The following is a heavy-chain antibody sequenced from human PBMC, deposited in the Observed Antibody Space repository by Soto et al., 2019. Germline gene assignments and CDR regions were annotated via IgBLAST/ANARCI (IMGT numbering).Heavy chain of an antibody. CDR2: INHSGST. Sequence: PSETLSLTCAVYGGSFSGYYWSWIRQPPGKGLEWIGEINHSGSTNYNPSLKSRVTISVDTSKNQFSLKLSSVTAEDTAVYYCAKDLRPDGRYDLDYWGQGTLVTVSS. D-gene: IGHD1-26*01. CDR3: AKDLRPDGRYDLDY. CDR1: GGSFSGYY. V-gene: IGHV4-34*01. J-gene: IGHJ4*02.